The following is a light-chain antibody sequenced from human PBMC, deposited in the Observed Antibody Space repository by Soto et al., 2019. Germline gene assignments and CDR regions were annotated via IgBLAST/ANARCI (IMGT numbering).Light chain of an antibody. Sequence: ILSTQSPATLSLSPGERTTLAFRASQSFGSNLAWYQQRRFQSRRLLIYAASTLQSGVPSRFSGSGSGTDFTLTISCLQSEDFATYYCQQYYSFPRTFGQGTKV. CDR2: AAS. J-gene: IGKJ1*01. CDR1: QSFGSN. CDR3: QQYYSFPRT. V-gene: IGKV3-15*01.